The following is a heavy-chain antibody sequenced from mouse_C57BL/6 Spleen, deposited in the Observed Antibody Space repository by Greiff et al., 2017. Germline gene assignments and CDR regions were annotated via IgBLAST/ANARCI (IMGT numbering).Heavy chain of an antibody. Sequence: VQLKESGGGLVQPGGSLCLSCAASGFTFTDYYLSWVRQPPGKELEWLGFIRNKANGYTTEYSVSVKGRFTISRDNSQSIHYLQMNALSAEDSATYYCARYASTDDFGCWGQGPTLSVAS. CDR2: IRNKANGYTT. J-gene: IGHJ2*01. CDR1: GFTFTDYY. V-gene: IGHV7-3*01. CDR3: ARYASTDDFGC.